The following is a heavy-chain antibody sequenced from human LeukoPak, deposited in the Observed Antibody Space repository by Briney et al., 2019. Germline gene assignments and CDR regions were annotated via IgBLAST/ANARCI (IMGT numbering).Heavy chain of an antibody. V-gene: IGHV3-21*01. D-gene: IGHD6-19*01. J-gene: IGHJ6*02. CDR3: ARTLNIGWYLYYYGMDV. Sequence: GGSLRLSCAASGFTFSSYSMNWVRQAPGKGLEWVSSISSSSSYIYYADSVKGRFTISRDNAKNSLYLQMNSLRAEDTAVYYCARTLNIGWYLYYYGMDVWGQGTTVTVSS. CDR2: ISSSSSYI. CDR1: GFTFSSYS.